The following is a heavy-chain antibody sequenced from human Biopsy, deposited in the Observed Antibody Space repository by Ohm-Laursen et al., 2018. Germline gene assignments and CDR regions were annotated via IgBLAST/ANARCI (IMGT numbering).Heavy chain of an antibody. D-gene: IGHD4-17*01. CDR1: GFTFSNYW. CDR2: IYNLGTSI. Sequence: SLRLSCAASGFTFSNYWMHWARHAPGKGLVWVSHIYNLGTSINYADSVRGRFTISRDNAKNTLFLQMNSLRAEDTAVYFCARGFGDHLSATDYGMDVWGQGTTVTVSS. J-gene: IGHJ6*02. CDR3: ARGFGDHLSATDYGMDV. V-gene: IGHV3-74*01.